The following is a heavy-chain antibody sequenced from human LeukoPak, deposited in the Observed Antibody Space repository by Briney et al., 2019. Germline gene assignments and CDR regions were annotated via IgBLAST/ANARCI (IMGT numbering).Heavy chain of an antibody. V-gene: IGHV3-33*08. Sequence: PGGSLRLSCAASGFTFSSYGMHWVRQAPGKGLEWVADICDSGSNKYYTDSVKGRFSISIDNSKNTLYLQMNNLRAEDTAVYYCASDRFSEPMNGWGQGTLVT. CDR3: ASDRFSEPMNG. J-gene: IGHJ4*02. CDR1: GFTFSSYG. D-gene: IGHD1-1*01. CDR2: ICDSGSNK.